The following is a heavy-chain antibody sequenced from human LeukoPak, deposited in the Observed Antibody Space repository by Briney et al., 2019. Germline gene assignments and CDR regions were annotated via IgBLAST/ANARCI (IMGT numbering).Heavy chain of an antibody. CDR2: ISSTSNTI. CDR1: GFTFSSYW. J-gene: IGHJ4*02. D-gene: IGHD4-17*01. CDR3: ARDVPDYGDPYFDY. V-gene: IGHV3-48*02. Sequence: SGGSLRLSRAASGFTFSSYWMHWVRQAPGKGLEWVSYISSTSNTIYYADSVKGRFTISRDNAKNSLYLQMNSLRDEDTAVYYCARDVPDYGDPYFDYWGQGILVTVSS.